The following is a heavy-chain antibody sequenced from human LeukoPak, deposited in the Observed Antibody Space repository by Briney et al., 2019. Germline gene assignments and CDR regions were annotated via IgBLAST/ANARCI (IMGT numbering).Heavy chain of an antibody. CDR3: AKDFADYYDSSGYSLNWFDP. CDR2: ISGSGGST. D-gene: IGHD3-22*01. V-gene: IGHV3-23*01. J-gene: IGHJ5*02. CDR1: GFTFSSYG. Sequence: GGSLRLSCAASGFTFSSYGMSWDRQAPGKVLEWVSAISGSGGSTYYADSVKGRFTISRDNSKNTLYLQMNSLRAEDTAVYYCAKDFADYYDSSGYSLNWFDPWGQGTLVTVSS.